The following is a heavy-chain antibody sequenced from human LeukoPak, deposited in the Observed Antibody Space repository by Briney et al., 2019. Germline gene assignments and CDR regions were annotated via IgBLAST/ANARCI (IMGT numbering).Heavy chain of an antibody. J-gene: IGHJ6*04. Sequence: NPGGSLRLSCVASGFTFSEYYMSWIRQAPGKGLEWVSYISNSGSIIKYADSVKGRFTISRDNAKNSLYLQMNSLRAEDTAVYYCAELGITMIGGVWGKGTTVTISS. V-gene: IGHV3-11*04. D-gene: IGHD3-10*02. CDR1: GFTFSEYY. CDR2: ISNSGSII. CDR3: AELGITMIGGV.